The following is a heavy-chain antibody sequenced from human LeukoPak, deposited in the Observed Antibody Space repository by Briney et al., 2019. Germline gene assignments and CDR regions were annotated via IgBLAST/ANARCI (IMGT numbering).Heavy chain of an antibody. D-gene: IGHD6-6*01. J-gene: IGHJ4*02. Sequence: ASVKVSCKASGYTFTGHYMNWVRLAPGQGLEWMGWINPTGGTTYAQKFQDRATMTRDTSINTAYMELSGLRSDDTAVYYCARDLGWSSSNWGQGTLVTVSS. CDR3: ARDLGWSSSN. V-gene: IGHV1-2*02. CDR1: GYTFTGHY. CDR2: INPTGGT.